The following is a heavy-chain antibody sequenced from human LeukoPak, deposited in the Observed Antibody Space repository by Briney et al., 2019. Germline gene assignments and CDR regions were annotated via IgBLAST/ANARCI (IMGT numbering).Heavy chain of an antibody. CDR1: GASFSGYY. V-gene: IGHV4-34*01. Sequence: PSETLSLTCAVYGASFSGYYWSWIRQPPGKGLEWIGEINHSGSTNYNPSLKSRVTISVDTSKNQFSLKLSSVTAADTAVYYCARGGVIRLGIAAAGPRPNYYYYYMDVWGKGTTVTVSS. CDR3: ARGGVIRLGIAAAGPRPNYYYYYMDV. CDR2: INHSGST. J-gene: IGHJ6*03. D-gene: IGHD6-13*01.